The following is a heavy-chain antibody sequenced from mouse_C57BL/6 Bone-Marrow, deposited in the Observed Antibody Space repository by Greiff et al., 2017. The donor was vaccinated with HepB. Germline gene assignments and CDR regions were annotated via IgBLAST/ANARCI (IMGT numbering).Heavy chain of an antibody. CDR2: IYPRDGST. D-gene: IGHD1-1*01. V-gene: IGHV1-85*01. J-gene: IGHJ3*01. Sequence: QVQLQQSGPELVKPGASVKLSCKASGYTLTSYDINWVKQRPGQGLEWIGWIYPRDGSTKYNEKFKGKATLTVDTSSSTAYMELHSLTSEDSAVYFCARDYYYGSSYGGFAYWGQGTLVTVSA. CDR3: ARDYYYGSSYGGFAY. CDR1: GYTLTSYD.